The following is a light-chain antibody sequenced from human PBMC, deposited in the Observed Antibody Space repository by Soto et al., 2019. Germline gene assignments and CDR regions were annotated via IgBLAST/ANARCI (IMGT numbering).Light chain of an antibody. Sequence: QSVVTQEPSLTVSPGGTVTLTCGSSTGAVTSSLHPYWFQQKPGQGPRTLIYDTNNKHSWTPARFSGSLLGGKAALTLSGAQSEDEAEYYCFLSYSCVVLFGGGTKLTVL. CDR1: TGAVTSSLH. CDR2: DTN. CDR3: FLSYSCVVL. V-gene: IGLV7-46*01. J-gene: IGLJ2*01.